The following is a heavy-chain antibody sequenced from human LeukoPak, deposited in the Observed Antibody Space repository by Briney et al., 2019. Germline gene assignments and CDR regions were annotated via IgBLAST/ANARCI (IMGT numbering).Heavy chain of an antibody. Sequence: ASVKVSCKASGYTFTSYAMHWVRQAPGQRLEWMGWINAGNGNTKYSQKFQGRVTITRDTSASTAYMELSSLRSEDTAVYYCARVPLPPSYYDSSGYSDIWGQGTMVTVSS. CDR1: GYTFTSYA. D-gene: IGHD3-22*01. V-gene: IGHV1-3*01. CDR2: INAGNGNT. J-gene: IGHJ3*02. CDR3: ARVPLPPSYYDSSGYSDI.